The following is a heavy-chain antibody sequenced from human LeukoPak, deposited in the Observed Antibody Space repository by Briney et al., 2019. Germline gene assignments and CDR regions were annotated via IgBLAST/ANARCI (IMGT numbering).Heavy chain of an antibody. D-gene: IGHD3-10*01. CDR3: ARHRGSGSPYFDY. J-gene: IGHJ4*02. Sequence: SGTLSLTCTVSAGSITGYYWTWIRQPAGKGLEWIGRISDSGRTYYNPSLESRVTILVDTSKNQFSLKLSSVTAADTATYYCARHRGSGSPYFDYWGQGTLVTVSS. CDR2: ISDSGRT. V-gene: IGHV4-59*08. CDR1: AGSITGYY.